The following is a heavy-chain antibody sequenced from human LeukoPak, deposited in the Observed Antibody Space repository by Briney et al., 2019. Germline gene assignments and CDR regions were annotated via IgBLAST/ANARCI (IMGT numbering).Heavy chain of an antibody. J-gene: IGHJ4*02. CDR1: GFTFSSYA. Sequence: GGSLRLSCAASGFTFSSYAMHWVRQAPGKGLEWVAVISYDGSNKYYADSVKGRFTISRDNSKNTLYLQMNSLRAEDTVVYYCARDNDHYDILTGYLSYWGQGTLVTVSS. D-gene: IGHD3-9*01. CDR3: ARDNDHYDILTGYLSY. V-gene: IGHV3-30*04. CDR2: ISYDGSNK.